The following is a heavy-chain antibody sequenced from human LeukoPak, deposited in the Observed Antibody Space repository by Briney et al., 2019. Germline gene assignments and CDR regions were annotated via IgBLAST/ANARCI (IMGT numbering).Heavy chain of an antibody. Sequence: ASVKVSCKASGYTFTGYYMHWVRQAPGQGLEWMGWINPNSGGTNYAQKFQGRVTMTRDTSISTAYMELSRLRSDDTAVYYCARELLFAVAPDYWGQGTLVTVSS. V-gene: IGHV1-2*02. J-gene: IGHJ4*02. CDR3: ARELLFAVAPDY. CDR2: INPNSGGT. D-gene: IGHD2/OR15-2a*01. CDR1: GYTFTGYY.